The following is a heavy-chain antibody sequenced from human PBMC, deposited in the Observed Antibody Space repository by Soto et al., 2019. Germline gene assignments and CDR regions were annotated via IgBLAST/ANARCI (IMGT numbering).Heavy chain of an antibody. D-gene: IGHD6-19*01. V-gene: IGHV1-8*01. J-gene: IGHJ3*02. CDR2: MNPNSGNT. Sequence: QVQLVQSGASVKRSGASVRIYCKASGYTFNRHDINWVRQATGQGPEWIGAMNPNSGNTGYAQKFQGRVTMTSDSYITTAYMNLSSLTSEATAISYCAREGLYGSIQDNTFYIWGQGTMVSVSS. CDR3: AREGLYGSIQDNTFYI. CDR1: GYTFNRHD.